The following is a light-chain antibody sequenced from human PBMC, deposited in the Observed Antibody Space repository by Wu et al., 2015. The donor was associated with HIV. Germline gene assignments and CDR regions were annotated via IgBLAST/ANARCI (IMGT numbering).Light chain of an antibody. J-gene: IGKJ1*01. CDR1: QSFSSTH. V-gene: IGKV3-20*01. CDR3: QQYGSSPRT. CDR2: AAS. Sequence: EIVLTQSPGTLSLSPGERATLSCRASQSFSSTHLAWYQQKPGQAPRLLINAASRRASGIPDRFTGSGSGTDFTLTISRLEPEDFAVYYCQQYGSSPRTFGQGTKVEMK.